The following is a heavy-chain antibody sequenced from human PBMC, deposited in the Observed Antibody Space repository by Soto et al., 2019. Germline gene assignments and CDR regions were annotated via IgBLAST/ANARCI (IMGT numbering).Heavy chain of an antibody. CDR3: ARPRFLEWLFTLDY. Sequence: QVQLVQSGAEVKKPGASVKVSCKASGYTFTSYGISRVRQAPGQGLEWMGWISAYNGNTNYAQKFQGRVTMTTDTSTTTAYMELMSLRSDGTAVYYCARPRFLEWLFTLDYWGQGTLVTVSS. J-gene: IGHJ4*02. CDR2: ISAYNGNT. D-gene: IGHD3-3*01. CDR1: GYTFTSYG. V-gene: IGHV1-18*01.